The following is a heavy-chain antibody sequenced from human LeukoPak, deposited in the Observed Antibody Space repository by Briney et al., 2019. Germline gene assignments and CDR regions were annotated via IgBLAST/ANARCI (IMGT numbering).Heavy chain of an antibody. V-gene: IGHV4-31*03. D-gene: IGHD7-27*01. CDR2: IYDSGGT. J-gene: IGHJ4*02. CDR1: GGSISSVGYY. CDR3: ARGGGRTADRTKTLFDY. Sequence: KPSETLSLTCTVSGGSISSVGYYWTWIRQHPGKGLEWIGYIYDSGGTNYNPSLKSRAVISVDTSKNQFSLNLSSVTAADTAVYYCARGGGRTADRTKTLFDYWGQGTLVPVSS.